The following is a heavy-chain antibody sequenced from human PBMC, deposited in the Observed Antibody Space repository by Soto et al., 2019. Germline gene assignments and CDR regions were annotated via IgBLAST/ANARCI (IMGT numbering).Heavy chain of an antibody. J-gene: IGHJ4*02. CDR1: GYTFSGYY. V-gene: IGHV1-2*02. Sequence: GXSVKGSCNASGYTFSGYYMHWGRQAPGQGLEWMGWINPNSGGTNYAQKFQGRVTMTRDTSISTAYMELSRLRSDDTAVYYCARDHMYGVGATVWGQGTLVTVSS. D-gene: IGHD1-26*01. CDR3: ARDHMYGVGATV. CDR2: INPNSGGT.